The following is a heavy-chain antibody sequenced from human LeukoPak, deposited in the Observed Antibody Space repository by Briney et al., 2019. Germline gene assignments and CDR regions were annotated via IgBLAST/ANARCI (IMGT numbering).Heavy chain of an antibody. CDR1: GFTFSSYA. J-gene: IGHJ4*02. Sequence: PGRSLRLSCAASGFTFSSYAMHWVRQAPGKGLEWVAVIPYDGSNKYYADSVKGRFTISRDNSKNTLYLQMNSLRAEDTAVYYCAREGRWYSSSWYFDYWGQGTLVTVSS. CDR3: AREGRWYSSSWYFDY. D-gene: IGHD6-13*01. V-gene: IGHV3-30-3*01. CDR2: IPYDGSNK.